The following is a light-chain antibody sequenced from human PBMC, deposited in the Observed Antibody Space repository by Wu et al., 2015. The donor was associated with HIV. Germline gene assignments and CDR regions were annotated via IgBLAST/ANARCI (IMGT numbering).Light chain of an antibody. J-gene: IGKJ5*01. CDR2: DSS. Sequence: DIVLAQSPAALSLSPGERATLSCRASESVNIYLAWYQQRPGQPPRLLIYDSSKRATGIPARFSGRGSGTDFTLTISSLEPEDSAVYYSQQRINWLFSFGQGTRLEIK. CDR3: QQRINWLFS. CDR1: ESVNIY. V-gene: IGKV3-11*01.